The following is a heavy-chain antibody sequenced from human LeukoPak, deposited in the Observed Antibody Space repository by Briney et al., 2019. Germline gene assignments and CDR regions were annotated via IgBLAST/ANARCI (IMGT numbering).Heavy chain of an antibody. J-gene: IGHJ4*02. D-gene: IGHD5-12*01. CDR2: IYDSGST. V-gene: IGHV4-30-4*01. CDR1: AGSISSGDYY. Sequence: SQTLSLTCTVSAGSISSGDYYWGWIRQPPGKGLGWIVYIYDSGSTYYSPSLYSRVTISVDTSKNRFSLKLSSVTAADRAVYYCARGRGVIVARITGGGPYYFDYWGQGTLVTVSS. CDR3: ARGRGVIVARITGGGPYYFDY.